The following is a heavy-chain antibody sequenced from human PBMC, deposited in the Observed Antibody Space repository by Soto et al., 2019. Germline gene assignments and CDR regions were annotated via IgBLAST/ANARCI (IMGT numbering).Heavy chain of an antibody. Sequence: QVQLVESGGGVVQPGRSLRLSCAASGFTFSSYGIHWVRQAPGKGLEWVAVISYDGSNKYYADSVKGRFTISRDNSKNTLYLQMNSLRAEDTAVYYCAKLSTTLTPYYYYGMDVW. J-gene: IGHJ6*01. CDR2: ISYDGSNK. CDR1: GFTFSSYG. CDR3: AKLSTTLTPYYYYGMDV. V-gene: IGHV3-30*18. D-gene: IGHD1-7*01.